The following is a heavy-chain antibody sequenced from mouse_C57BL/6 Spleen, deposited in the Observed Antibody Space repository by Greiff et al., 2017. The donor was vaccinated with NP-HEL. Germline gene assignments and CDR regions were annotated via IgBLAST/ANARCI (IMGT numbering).Heavy chain of an antibody. J-gene: IGHJ4*01. CDR3: ARGDYGSPYAMDY. D-gene: IGHD1-1*01. V-gene: IGHV1-76*01. CDR2: IYPGSGNT. Sequence: VQLQQSGAELVRPGASVKLSCKASGYTFTDYYINWVKQRPGQGLEWIARIYPGSGNTYYNEKFKGKATLTAEKSSSTAYMQLSSLTSEASAVSVCARGDYGSPYAMDYWGQGTSVTVSS. CDR1: GYTFTDYY.